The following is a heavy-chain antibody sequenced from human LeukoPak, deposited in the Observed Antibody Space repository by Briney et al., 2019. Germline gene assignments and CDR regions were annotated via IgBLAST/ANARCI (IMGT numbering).Heavy chain of an antibody. Sequence: GGSLRLSCAASGFTVSSNYMSWVRQAPGKGLEWVSVIYSGGSTYYADSVKGRFTISRDNSKNTLYLQMNSLRAEDTAVYYCASPDYGGNSGDYWGQGTLVTVSS. CDR3: ASPDYGGNSGDY. J-gene: IGHJ4*02. CDR2: IYSGGST. D-gene: IGHD4-23*01. CDR1: GFTVSSNY. V-gene: IGHV3-66*01.